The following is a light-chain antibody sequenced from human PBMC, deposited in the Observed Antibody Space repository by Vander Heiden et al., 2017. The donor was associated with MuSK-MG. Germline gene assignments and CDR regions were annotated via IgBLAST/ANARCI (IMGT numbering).Light chain of an antibody. Sequence: QSALTQPRSVSGSPGQSVTISCTGTSSDARNYTYVSCYQPHPGKAPKLMVLYVSKRSSGGPDRFSGSKSGDTASLTISGLQADEEADDYCGSYADYYTSPHWVFGGGTKLTVL. V-gene: IGLV2-11*01. CDR1: SSDARNYTY. CDR2: YVS. J-gene: IGLJ3*02. CDR3: GSYADYYTSPHWV.